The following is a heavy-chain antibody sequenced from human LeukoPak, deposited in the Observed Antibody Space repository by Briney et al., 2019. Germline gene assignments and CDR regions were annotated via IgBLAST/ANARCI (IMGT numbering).Heavy chain of an antibody. CDR2: IKEDGTET. Sequence: GGSLRLSCAASGFVFSSNWMSWVRLAPGKGLEWVSNIKEDGTETYYVDSVKGRFTISRDNAKNSLYLQMNSLRVEDTAVYYCAKEGRSLQTYWGQGTLVTVSS. CDR3: AKEGRSLQTY. D-gene: IGHD5-24*01. V-gene: IGHV3-7*03. CDR1: GFVFSSNW. J-gene: IGHJ4*02.